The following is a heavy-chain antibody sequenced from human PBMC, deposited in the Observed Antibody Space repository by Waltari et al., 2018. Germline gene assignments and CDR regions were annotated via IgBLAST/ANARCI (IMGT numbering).Heavy chain of an antibody. CDR3: ARHNYYGSESEYRGRAFDI. J-gene: IGHJ3*02. Sequence: QVQLRESGPGLVKPSETLSLTCSVSGGSVSSYYWSWLRQPPGKGLEWIGYIYYSEKSNHNPSLASRVTISVDTSKNQFSLKLNSVTAADTAVYYCARHNYYGSESEYRGRAFDIWGQGTMVTVSS. D-gene: IGHD3-10*01. CDR2: IYYSEKS. V-gene: IGHV4-59*08. CDR1: GGSVSSYY.